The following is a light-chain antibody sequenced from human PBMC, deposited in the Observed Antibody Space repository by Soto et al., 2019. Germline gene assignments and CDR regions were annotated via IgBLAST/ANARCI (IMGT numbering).Light chain of an antibody. Sequence: QSVLTQAPSASGSPGQSVTISCTGTSSDVGGYNSVSWYQHHPGKAPKLMIYEVSKRPSGVPDRFSGSKSGNTASLTVSGLQAEDEADYYCSSYAGSNNLGFGGGTKLTVL. CDR3: SSYAGSNNLG. J-gene: IGLJ2*01. V-gene: IGLV2-8*01. CDR2: EVS. CDR1: SSDVGGYNS.